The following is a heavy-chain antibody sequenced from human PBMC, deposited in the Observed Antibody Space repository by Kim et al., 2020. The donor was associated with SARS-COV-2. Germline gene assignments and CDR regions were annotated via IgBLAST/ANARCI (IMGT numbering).Heavy chain of an antibody. CDR3: ARRGYCSSTSCYAGDFDI. Sequence: GESLKISCKGSGYSFTSYWIGWVRQMPGKGLEWMGIIYPGDSDTRYSPSFQGQVTISADKSLSTPYLQWSSLKASDTALYYCARRGYCSSTSCYAGDFDIWGQGTMVTVSS. D-gene: IGHD2-2*03. J-gene: IGHJ3*02. V-gene: IGHV5-51*01. CDR2: IYPGDSDT. CDR1: GYSFTSYW.